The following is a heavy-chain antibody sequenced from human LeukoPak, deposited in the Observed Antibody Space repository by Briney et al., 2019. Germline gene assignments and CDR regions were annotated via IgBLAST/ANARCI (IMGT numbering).Heavy chain of an antibody. CDR3: ARELVAGTFDH. J-gene: IGHJ4*02. D-gene: IGHD1-7*01. CDR1: EFNVYDYY. V-gene: IGHV3-11*01. CDR2: IGGSDSIV. Sequence: GGSLRLSCGASEFNVYDYYMSWVRQAPGKGLEGISDIGGSDSIVAYAGSVEGRFTISRDIAKNSLFLQMNSLRADDTAVYYCARELVAGTFDHWGQGILVTVSS.